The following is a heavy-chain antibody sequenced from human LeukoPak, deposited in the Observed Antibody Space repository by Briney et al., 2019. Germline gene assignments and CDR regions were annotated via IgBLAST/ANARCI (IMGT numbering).Heavy chain of an antibody. J-gene: IGHJ3*02. CDR3: ARGGSLGAFDI. V-gene: IGHV4-39*01. D-gene: IGHD3-16*01. Sequence: PSETLSLTCTVSGGSISSSSYYWGWIRQPPGKGLEWIGSIYYSGSTYYNPSLKSRVTISVDTSKNQFSLKLSSVTAADTVVYYCARGGSLGAFDIWGQGTMVTVSS. CDR1: GGSISSSSYY. CDR2: IYYSGST.